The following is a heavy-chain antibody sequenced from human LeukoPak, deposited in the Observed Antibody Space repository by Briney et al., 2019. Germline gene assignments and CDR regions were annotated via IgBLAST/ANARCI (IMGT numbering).Heavy chain of an antibody. CDR2: TSNSGGNT. CDR3: AKGNYGDYGFDY. D-gene: IGHD4-17*01. CDR1: GFTFSSYA. J-gene: IGHJ4*02. Sequence: PGGSLRLSCAASGFTFSSYAMSWVRQAPGKGLEWVSSTSNSGGNTYYADSVKGRFTISRDSAKNTLYLQMNSLRVEDTAVYYCAKGNYGDYGFDYWGQGTLVAVSS. V-gene: IGHV3-23*01.